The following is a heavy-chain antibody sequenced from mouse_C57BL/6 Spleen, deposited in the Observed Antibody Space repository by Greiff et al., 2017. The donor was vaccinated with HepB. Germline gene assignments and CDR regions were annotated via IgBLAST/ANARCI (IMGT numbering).Heavy chain of an antibody. V-gene: IGHV1-4*01. Sequence: VQLQESGAELARPGASVKMSCKASGYTFTSYTMHWVKQRPGQGLEWIGYINPSSGYTKYNQKFKDKATLTADKSSSTAYMQLSSLTSEDSAVNYCAGGSSSPGFAYWGQGTLVTVSA. CDR3: AGGSSSPGFAY. CDR1: GYTFTSYT. J-gene: IGHJ3*01. D-gene: IGHD1-1*01. CDR2: INPSSGYT.